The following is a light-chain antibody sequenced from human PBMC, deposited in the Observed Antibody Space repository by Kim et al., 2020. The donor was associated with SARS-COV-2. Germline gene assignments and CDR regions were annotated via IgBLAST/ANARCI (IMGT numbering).Light chain of an antibody. V-gene: IGKV1-39*01. J-gene: IGKJ2*01. CDR2: FAS. CDR3: QQTYKTPYT. CDR1: QNIRTY. Sequence: DIRMTQSPSSLSASVGDRVTITCRASQNIRTYFNWYQQRPGKAPTLLISFASNLSSGVPPRFSGGGFGTDFTLTISALEPEDFATYYCQQTYKTPYTFGQGTKLEIK.